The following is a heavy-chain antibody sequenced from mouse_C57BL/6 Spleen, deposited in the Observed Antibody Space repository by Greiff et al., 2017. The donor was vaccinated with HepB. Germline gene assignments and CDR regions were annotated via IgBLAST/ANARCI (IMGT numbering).Heavy chain of an antibody. V-gene: IGHV10-1*01. D-gene: IGHD2-1*01. J-gene: IGHJ1*03. Sequence: DAGGGLVQPKGSLKLSCAASGFSFNTYAMNWVRQAPGKGLEWVARIRSKSNNYATYYADSVKDRFTISRDDSESMLYLQMNNLKTEDTAMYYCVRHRNYDGWYFDVWGTGTTVTVSS. CDR1: GFSFNTYA. CDR2: IRSKSNNYAT. CDR3: VRHRNYDGWYFDV.